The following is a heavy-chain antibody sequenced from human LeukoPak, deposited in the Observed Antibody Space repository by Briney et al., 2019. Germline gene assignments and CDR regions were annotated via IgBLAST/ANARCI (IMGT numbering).Heavy chain of an antibody. CDR3: ARDYVPWSLELRGVIDP. J-gene: IGHJ5*02. CDR2: INAGNGNT. D-gene: IGHD1-7*01. CDR1: GYTFTSYA. Sequence: ASVKVSCKASGYTFTSYAMHWVRQAPGQRLEWMGWINAGNGNTKYSQKLQGRVTMTTDTSTSTAYMELRSLRSDDTAVYYCARDYVPWSLELRGVIDPWGQGTLVTVSS. V-gene: IGHV1-3*01.